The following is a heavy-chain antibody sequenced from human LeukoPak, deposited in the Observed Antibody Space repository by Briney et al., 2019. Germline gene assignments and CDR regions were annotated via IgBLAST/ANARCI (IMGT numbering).Heavy chain of an antibody. CDR3: AKEGTRMASSYFDY. CDR1: GFTFNRCW. Sequence: GGSLRLSCVVSGFTFNRCWMNWVRQAPGKGLEWAAVISYDGSNKYYANSVKGRFTISRDNSKNTLYLQMNSLRDEDTAMYYCAKEGTRMASSYFDYWGQGTLITVSS. CDR2: ISYDGSNK. J-gene: IGHJ4*02. V-gene: IGHV3-30*18. D-gene: IGHD2-8*01.